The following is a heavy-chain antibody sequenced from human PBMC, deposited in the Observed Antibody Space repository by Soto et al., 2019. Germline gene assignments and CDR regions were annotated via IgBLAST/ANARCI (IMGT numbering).Heavy chain of an antibody. D-gene: IGHD5-12*01. Sequence: GGSLRLSCAASGFTVSSNYMSWVRQAPGKGLEWVSVIYSGGSTYYADSVKGRFTISRDNSKNTLYLQMNSLRAEDTAVYYCARADRYRGFDYWGQGTLVTVSS. CDR2: IYSGGST. V-gene: IGHV3-53*01. CDR3: ARADRYRGFDY. CDR1: GFTVSSNY. J-gene: IGHJ4*02.